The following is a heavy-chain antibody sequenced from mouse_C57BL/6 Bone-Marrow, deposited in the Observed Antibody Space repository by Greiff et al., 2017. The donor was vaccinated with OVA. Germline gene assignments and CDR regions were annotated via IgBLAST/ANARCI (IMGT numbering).Heavy chain of an antibody. V-gene: IGHV1-81*01. CDR2: IYTRSGDT. CDR1: GYTFTSYG. Sequence: QVQLKESGAELARPGASVKLSCKASGYTFTSYGIRWVKQRTGQGLEWIGAIYTRSGDTDYNEKFKGKATLTADKSSSTAYMELHSLTSDDSAVYFCARPYYDYWGQGTLVTVSA. CDR3: ARPYYDY. D-gene: IGHD2-10*01. J-gene: IGHJ3*01.